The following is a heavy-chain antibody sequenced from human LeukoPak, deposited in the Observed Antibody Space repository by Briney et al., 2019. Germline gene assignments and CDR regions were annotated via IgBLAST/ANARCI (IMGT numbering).Heavy chain of an antibody. J-gene: IGHJ3*02. Sequence: ASVRVSCKASGYTFTDYYIHWVRQAPGQGLEWMAWMKPDRGDTNNAQKFQGRVTMSRDTSISTVYMELSRLRPDDTAVYYCARDWGVWSSDIWGQGTMVTVST. D-gene: IGHD6-19*01. CDR1: GYTFTDYY. CDR2: MKPDRGDT. CDR3: ARDWGVWSSDI. V-gene: IGHV1-2*02.